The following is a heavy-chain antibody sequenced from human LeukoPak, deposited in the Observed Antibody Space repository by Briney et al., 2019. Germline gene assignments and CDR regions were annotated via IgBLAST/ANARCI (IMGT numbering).Heavy chain of an antibody. D-gene: IGHD2-8*01. J-gene: IGHJ4*02. Sequence: GGPLRLSCAAPGFSSRGYRMCWVRQAPGKGVGRVANMKQDESEKFYVDSVKGRFTISRDNAKNSVYLQMNSLRAEDTAVYYCARDRMVYFDYWGQGTLVTVSA. CDR1: GFSSRGYR. V-gene: IGHV3-7*05. CDR2: MKQDESEK. CDR3: ARDRMVYFDY.